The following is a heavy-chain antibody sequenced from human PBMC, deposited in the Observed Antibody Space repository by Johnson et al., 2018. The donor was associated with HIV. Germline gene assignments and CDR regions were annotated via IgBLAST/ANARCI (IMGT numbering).Heavy chain of an antibody. CDR3: ASTHSGSYYSAFDI. V-gene: IGHV3-33*08. J-gene: IGHJ3*02. CDR2: IWYDGSNT. CDR1: GFTFSSYG. D-gene: IGHD1-26*01. Sequence: QVQLVESGGGLVQPGGSLRLSCAASGFTFSSYGMHWVRQAPGKGLEWVAVIWYDGSNTYYADSVKGRFTISRDNSKNTLYLQMNSLRPEDTAVYYCASTHSGSYYSAFDIWGQGAMVTVSS.